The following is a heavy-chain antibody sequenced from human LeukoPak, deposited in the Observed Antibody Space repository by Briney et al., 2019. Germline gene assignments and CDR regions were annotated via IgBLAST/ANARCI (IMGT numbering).Heavy chain of an antibody. CDR1: GGSIRSHY. CDR2: IYNSGSI. CDR3: ARLARAGIYYFDY. V-gene: IGHV4-59*11. Sequence: PSETLSLTCTVSGGSIRSHYWSWIRQSPGRGLEYIGSIYNSGSINYNPSLKSRVTISTDTSKNHFSLRLSSVTAAGTAVYYCARLARAGIYYFDYWGQGTLVTVSS. J-gene: IGHJ4*02. D-gene: IGHD2-21*01.